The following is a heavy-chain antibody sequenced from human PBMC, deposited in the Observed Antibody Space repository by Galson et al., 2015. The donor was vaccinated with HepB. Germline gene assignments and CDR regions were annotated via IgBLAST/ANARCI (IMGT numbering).Heavy chain of an antibody. V-gene: IGHV3-23*01. CDR1: GFAFSSHA. CDR2: ITGDGCTS. CDR3: AKTSLHSSNFDS. Sequence: LRLSCAASGFAFSSHAIGWVRRAPEKGLDWVSSITGDGCTSFYSDPVRGRFTLSKDNSQNTQFLQMNSLRAEGNALYYCAKTSLHSSNFDSWGQGNLVTVSS. J-gene: IGHJ4*02. D-gene: IGHD2/OR15-2a*01.